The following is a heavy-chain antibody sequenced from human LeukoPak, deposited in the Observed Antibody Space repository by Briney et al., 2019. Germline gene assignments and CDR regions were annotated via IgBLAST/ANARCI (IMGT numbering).Heavy chain of an antibody. J-gene: IGHJ6*02. V-gene: IGHV1-69*04. CDR1: GGTFSSYA. Sequence: GASVKVSCKASGGTFSSYAISWVRQAPGQGLEWMGRIIPILGIANYAQKFQGRVTITADKSTSTAYMELSSLRSEDTAVYYCARPNVVVVPAATENEYYYYGMDVRGQGTTVTVSS. CDR2: IIPILGIA. CDR3: ARPNVVVVPAATENEYYYYGMDV. D-gene: IGHD2-2*01.